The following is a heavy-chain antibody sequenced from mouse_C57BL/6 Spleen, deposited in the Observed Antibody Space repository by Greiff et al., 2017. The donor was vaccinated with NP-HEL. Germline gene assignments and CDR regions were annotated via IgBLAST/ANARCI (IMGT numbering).Heavy chain of an antibody. Sequence: EVQLQQSGPELVKPGASVKISCKASGYSFTGYYMHWVKQSSEKSLEWIGEINPSTGGTSYNQKFKGKATLTVDKSSSTAYMQLKSLTSEDSAVYYCARDSTLFAYWGQGTLVTVSA. V-gene: IGHV1-43*01. CDR2: INPSTGGT. CDR3: ARDSTLFAY. J-gene: IGHJ3*01. D-gene: IGHD2-5*01. CDR1: GYSFTGYY.